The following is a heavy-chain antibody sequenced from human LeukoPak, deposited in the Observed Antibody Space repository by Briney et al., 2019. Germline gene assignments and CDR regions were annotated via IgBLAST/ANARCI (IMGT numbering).Heavy chain of an antibody. CDR2: IYSGGST. Sequence: GGSLRLSCAASGFSVSSNYMSWVRQAPGRGLEWVSVIYSGGSTYYTDSVKGRFTISRDNSKNTLYLQMNSLRAEDTAVYYCARDSYILTGYYDAFDIWGQGTMVTVSS. CDR3: ARDSYILTGYYDAFDI. J-gene: IGHJ3*02. V-gene: IGHV3-66*01. D-gene: IGHD3-9*01. CDR1: GFSVSSNY.